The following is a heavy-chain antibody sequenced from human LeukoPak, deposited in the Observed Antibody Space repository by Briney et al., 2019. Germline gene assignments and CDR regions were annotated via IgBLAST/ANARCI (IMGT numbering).Heavy chain of an antibody. J-gene: IGHJ6*03. Sequence: SETLSLTCTVSGGSISTSSYYWGWIRQPTGKGLQWIGRIYYNGSTYYNPSLRSRVIISVDTSKNLFSLKLSSVTAADTAVYYCARHKMVRGIGYYYYMDVWGKGTTVTISS. CDR1: GGSISTSSYY. D-gene: IGHD3-10*01. V-gene: IGHV4-39*01. CDR3: ARHKMVRGIGYYYYMDV. CDR2: IYYNGST.